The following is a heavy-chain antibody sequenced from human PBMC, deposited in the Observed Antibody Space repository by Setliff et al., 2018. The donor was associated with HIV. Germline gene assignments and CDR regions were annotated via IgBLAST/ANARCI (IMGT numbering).Heavy chain of an antibody. V-gene: IGHV4-34*01. CDR1: GGSFSGYY. CDR3: ARFSTSSGGTFDY. D-gene: IGHD6-6*01. Sequence: SETLSLTCAVYGGSFSGYYWTWIRQPPGKGLEWIGEINHSGSANYNPSLKSRPLISIDTSKTQFSLNLRSVTAADTAVYYCARFSTSSGGTFDYWGQGTLVTVSS. CDR2: INHSGSA. J-gene: IGHJ4*02.